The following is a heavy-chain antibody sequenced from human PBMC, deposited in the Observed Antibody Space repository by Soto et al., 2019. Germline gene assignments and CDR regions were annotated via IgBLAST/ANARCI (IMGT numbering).Heavy chain of an antibody. V-gene: IGHV1-18*01. Sequence: ASVTGSCKGSGYTLTSDGISWVRQAPGQGLEWMGWISAYNGNTNYAQKLQGRVTMTTDTSTSTAYMELRSLRSDDTAVYFCARDIFGGQWLVPSRYFDYWGQGTLVTVSS. CDR3: ARDIFGGQWLVPSRYFDY. CDR1: GYTLTSDG. J-gene: IGHJ4*02. D-gene: IGHD6-19*01. CDR2: ISAYNGNT.